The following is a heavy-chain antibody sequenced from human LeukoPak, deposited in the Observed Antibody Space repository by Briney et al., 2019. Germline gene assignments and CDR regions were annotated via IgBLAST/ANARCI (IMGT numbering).Heavy chain of an antibody. D-gene: IGHD3-22*01. Sequence: SETLSLTCTVSGGSISSNYWSWIRQLPGKGLEWIWYISYRGYTSYNPSLKSRVTISVDTSKNQFSLKLSSVTAADTAVYYCARGGTYYYDSSGYDWGQGTLVTVSS. CDR2: ISYRGYT. J-gene: IGHJ4*02. CDR1: GGSISSNY. CDR3: ARGGTYYYDSSGYD. V-gene: IGHV4-59*01.